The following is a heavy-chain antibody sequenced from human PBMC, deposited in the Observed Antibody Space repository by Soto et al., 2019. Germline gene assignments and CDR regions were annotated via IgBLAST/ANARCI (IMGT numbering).Heavy chain of an antibody. CDR2: IKQDGSEK. V-gene: IGHV3-7*01. CDR1: GFTFSSYW. D-gene: IGHD1-26*01. Sequence: EVQLVESGGGLVQPGGSLRLSCAASGFTFSSYWMSWVRQAPGKGLEWVANIKQDGSEKYYVDSVKGRFTISRDNAKNSLYLQMNSLRAEDTAVYYCARGFIVGAPRAHGAFDIWGQGTMVTVSS. CDR3: ARGFIVGAPRAHGAFDI. J-gene: IGHJ3*02.